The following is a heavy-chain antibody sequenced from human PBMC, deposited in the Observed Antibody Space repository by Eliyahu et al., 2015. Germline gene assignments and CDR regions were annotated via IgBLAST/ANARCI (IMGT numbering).Heavy chain of an antibody. CDR2: ITSNSRYI. D-gene: IGHD3-10*01. CDR1: GFTFRDYT. J-gene: IGHJ4*02. CDR3: TREPYYYGSGNFKQQFDY. Sequence: EVQLVESGGGLVQPGGSLRLSCAASGFTFRDYTMNWVRQAPGKGLEWVSSITSNSRYIFYGDSLRGRFTISRDNAQNSLFLQINSLRVEDTAVYYCTREPYYYGSGNFKQQFDYWGRGTLVAVSS. V-gene: IGHV3-21*01.